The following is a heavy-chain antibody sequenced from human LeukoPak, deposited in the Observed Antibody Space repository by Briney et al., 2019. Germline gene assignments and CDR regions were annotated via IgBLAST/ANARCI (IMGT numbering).Heavy chain of an antibody. CDR2: IYYSGST. CDR3: ARELPAAMPGWFDP. V-gene: IGHV4-31*03. Sequence: SQTLSLTCTVSGGSISSGGYYWSWIRQHPGKGLEWIGYIYYSGSTYYNPSLKSRVTISVDTSKSQFSLKLSSVTAADTAVYYCARELPAAMPGWFDPWGQGTLVTVSS. J-gene: IGHJ5*02. CDR1: GGSISSGGYY. D-gene: IGHD2-2*01.